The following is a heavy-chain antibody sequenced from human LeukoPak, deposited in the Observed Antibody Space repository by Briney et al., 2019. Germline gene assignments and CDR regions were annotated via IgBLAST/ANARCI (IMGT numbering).Heavy chain of an antibody. J-gene: IGHJ4*02. CDR1: GGSFSGYY. D-gene: IGHD1-26*01. CDR2: INHSGST. Sequence: SETLSLICAVYGGSFSGYYWSWIREPPGKGLEWSGEINHSGSTNYNPSLKSRVTISVDTSKNQFSLKLSSVTAADTAVYYCARGWVVRATIDYWGQGTLVTVSS. V-gene: IGHV4-34*01. CDR3: ARGWVVRATIDY.